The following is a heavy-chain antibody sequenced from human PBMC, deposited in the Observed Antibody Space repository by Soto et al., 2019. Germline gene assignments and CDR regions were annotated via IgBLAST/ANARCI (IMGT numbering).Heavy chain of an antibody. Sequence: QVQLVQSGAEVKKPGASVKVSCKASVFSVDTTYCIHWVRRAPGQGLEWMGSINPNNGDTNYAQEFQGRVTMTRDTPISTACMEVGSPPSDDTAVDYWGSPRRGPPPPVGSWRHGTVVTVSS. J-gene: IGHJ5*01. CDR3: GSPRRGPPPPVGS. CDR2: INPNNGDT. CDR1: VFSVDTTYC. V-gene: IGHV1-2*02. D-gene: IGHD6-6*01.